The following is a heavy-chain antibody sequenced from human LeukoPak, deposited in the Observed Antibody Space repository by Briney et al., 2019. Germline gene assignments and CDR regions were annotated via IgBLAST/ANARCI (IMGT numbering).Heavy chain of an antibody. CDR1: GYTLTELS. CDR2: FDPEDGET. D-gene: IGHD1-7*01. J-gene: IGHJ6*03. Sequence: GASVKVSCKVSGYTLTELSMHWVRQAPGKGREWMGGFDPEDGETIYAQKFQGRVTMTEDTSTDTAYMELSSLRSEDTAVYYCATCQRGLELRLTQRGWINYYYYYMDVWGKGTTVTVSS. CDR3: ATCQRGLELRLTQRGWINYYYYYMDV. V-gene: IGHV1-24*01.